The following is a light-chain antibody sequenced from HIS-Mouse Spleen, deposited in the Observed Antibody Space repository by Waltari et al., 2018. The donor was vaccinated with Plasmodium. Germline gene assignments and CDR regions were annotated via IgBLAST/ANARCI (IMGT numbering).Light chain of an antibody. V-gene: IGLV2-11*01. J-gene: IGLJ3*02. Sequence: QSALPQPRSVSGSPAQPVPIPCPGTSRDVVGYTSVPCYQQHPGKPPNLMIYDVSKRPSGVPDRFSGSKSGNTASLTISGLQAEDEADYYCCSYAGSYTWVFGGGTKLTVL. CDR1: SRDVVGYTS. CDR2: DVS. CDR3: CSYAGSYTWV.